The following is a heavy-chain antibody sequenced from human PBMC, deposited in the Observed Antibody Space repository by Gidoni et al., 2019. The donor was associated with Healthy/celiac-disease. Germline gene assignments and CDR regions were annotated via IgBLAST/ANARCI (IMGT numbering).Heavy chain of an antibody. CDR3: ARKVLGGTSDY. D-gene: IGHD3-16*01. J-gene: IGHJ4*02. Sequence: EVQLVESGGGLVQPGGSLRLSCAASGFTFSSYSMNWVRQAPGKGLGWVSYISSSSSTIYYADSVKGRFTISRDNAKNSLYLQMNSLRAEDTAVYYCARKVLGGTSDYWGQGTLVTVSS. CDR1: GFTFSSYS. V-gene: IGHV3-48*01. CDR2: ISSSSSTI.